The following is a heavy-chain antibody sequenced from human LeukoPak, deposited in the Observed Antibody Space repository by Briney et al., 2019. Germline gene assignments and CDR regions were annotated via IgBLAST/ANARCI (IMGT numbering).Heavy chain of an antibody. J-gene: IGHJ4*02. CDR1: GFTFSSYG. Sequence: GGSLRLSCAASGFTFSSYGMHWVRQAPGKGLEWVAVIWYDGSNKYYADSVKGRFTISRDNSKNTLYLQMNSLRAEDTAVYYCARGSYYDILTGYPTFDYWGQGTLVTVSS. CDR2: IWYDGSNK. D-gene: IGHD3-9*01. CDR3: ARGSYYDILTGYPTFDY. V-gene: IGHV3-33*01.